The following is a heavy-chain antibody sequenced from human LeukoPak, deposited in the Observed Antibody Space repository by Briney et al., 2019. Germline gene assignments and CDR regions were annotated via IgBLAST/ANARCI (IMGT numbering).Heavy chain of an antibody. CDR1: GYTFTSYG. CDR2: INPKSGGT. J-gene: IGHJ4*02. V-gene: IGHV1-2*02. D-gene: IGHD4-17*01. CDR3: ARIEDGDYSGGYFDY. Sequence: ASVKVSCKASGYTFTSYGISWVRQAPGQGLEGMGWINPKSGGTNYAQKFQGRITMTRDTSISTAYMELSSLRSDDAAMYYCARIEDGDYSGGYFDYWGQGTLVTVSS.